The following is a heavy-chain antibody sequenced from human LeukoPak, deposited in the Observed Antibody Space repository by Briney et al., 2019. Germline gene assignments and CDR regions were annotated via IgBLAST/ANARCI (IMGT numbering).Heavy chain of an antibody. CDR2: ISGSGGTT. CDR1: GFTFNTYG. Sequence: PGGSLRLSCAASGFTFNTYGMSWVRRSPGKRLEWVSAISGSGGTTFLADFVQGRFTVSRDNSRNTLYLQVNSLRAEDTAVYYCANPLYPDCSSTSCSIGPFDYWGQGTLVTVSS. V-gene: IGHV3-23*01. D-gene: IGHD2-2*01. CDR3: ANPLYPDCSSTSCSIGPFDY. J-gene: IGHJ4*02.